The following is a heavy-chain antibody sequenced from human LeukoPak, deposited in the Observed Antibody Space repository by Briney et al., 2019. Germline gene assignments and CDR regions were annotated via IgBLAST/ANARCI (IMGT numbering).Heavy chain of an antibody. CDR1: GFTFRRYA. CDR3: AKGGYSSSWYSPFDY. D-gene: IGHD6-13*01. V-gene: IGHV3-23*01. CDR2: ISGSGGST. J-gene: IGHJ4*02. Sequence: GGSLRLSCAASGFTFRRYAMRWVRQATGKGVEWVSDISGSGGSTYYGDSVKGRFTIYRDNSMNTLYLQMNSLRAEDTSVYYCAKGGYSSSWYSPFDYWGQGTLVTVSS.